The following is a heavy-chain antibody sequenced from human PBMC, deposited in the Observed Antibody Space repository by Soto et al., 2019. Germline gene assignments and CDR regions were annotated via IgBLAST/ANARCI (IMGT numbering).Heavy chain of an antibody. J-gene: IGHJ3*02. V-gene: IGHV2-5*02. CDR3: AHRPTYCGGGSCYEGGAFDI. CDR2: IYWDDDK. Sequence: ESGPTLVNPTQTLTLTCTFSGFSLSTSGVGVGWIRQPPGKALEWLALIYWDDDKRYSPSLKSRLTITKDTSKNQVVLTMTDMDPVDTATYHCAHRPTYCGGGSCYEGGAFDIWGQGTMVTVSS. D-gene: IGHD2-15*01. CDR1: GFSLSTSGVG.